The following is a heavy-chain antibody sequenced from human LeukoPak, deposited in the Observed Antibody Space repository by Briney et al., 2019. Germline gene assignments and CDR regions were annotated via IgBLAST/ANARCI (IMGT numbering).Heavy chain of an antibody. J-gene: IGHJ3*02. CDR1: GYSFTSYW. V-gene: IGHV5-51*01. CDR2: IYPGDSDT. D-gene: IGHD6-13*01. CDR3: ARHYSSSWSAFDI. Sequence: GESLKISCKGSGYSFTSYWIGWVRQMPGKGLEWMGIIYPGDSDTRYSPSFQGQVTISADKSISTTYLQWSSLKASDTAMYYCARHYSSSWSAFDIWGQGTMVTVSS.